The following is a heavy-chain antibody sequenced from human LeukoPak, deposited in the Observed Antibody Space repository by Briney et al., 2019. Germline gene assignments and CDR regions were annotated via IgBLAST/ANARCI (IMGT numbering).Heavy chain of an antibody. CDR2: INPSAGNA. V-gene: IGHV1-46*01. CDR3: ARDHGELGIDY. CDR1: GYTFTSYY. D-gene: IGHD7-27*01. Sequence: ASVKVSCKASGYTFTSYYIHWVRQAPGQGFEWMGIINPSAGNATYAQAFQGRVTMTRDTSTSTLYMELSSLRSDDTAVYYCARDHGELGIDYWGQGTLVTVSS. J-gene: IGHJ4*02.